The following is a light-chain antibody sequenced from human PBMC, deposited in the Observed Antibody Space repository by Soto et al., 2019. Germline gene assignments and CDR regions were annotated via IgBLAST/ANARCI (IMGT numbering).Light chain of an antibody. CDR1: KTVSRN. J-gene: IGKJ4*01. CDR2: DAS. V-gene: IGKV3-11*01. CDR3: EQRSDWGS. Sequence: EIVLTQSPATLSLSPGEIATLSFRASKTVSRNLAWYQQKPGQAPGLLIYDASNRATGIPARFSGSGSGTDFTLTISILEPEDFGVYYCEQRSDWGSFGGGTKVEIK.